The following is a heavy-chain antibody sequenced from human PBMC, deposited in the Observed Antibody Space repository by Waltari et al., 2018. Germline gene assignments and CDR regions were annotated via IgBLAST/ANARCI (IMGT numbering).Heavy chain of an antibody. J-gene: IGHJ1*01. D-gene: IGHD3-16*01. V-gene: IGHV4-30-4*08. CDR3: ARVDPQTRGSEYFQH. Sequence: QVQLQESGPGLVKPSQTLSLTCTVSGGSISSGDYSWSWIRQPPGKGLEWIGYIHDSGSTYYNPSLKSRVTISVDTSKNQFSLKLSSVTAADTAVYYCARVDPQTRGSEYFQHWGQGTLVTVSS. CDR2: IHDSGST. CDR1: GGSISSGDYS.